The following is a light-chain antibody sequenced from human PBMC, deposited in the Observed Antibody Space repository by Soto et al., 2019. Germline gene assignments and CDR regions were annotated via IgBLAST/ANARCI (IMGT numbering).Light chain of an antibody. J-gene: IGKJ1*01. CDR2: GAS. V-gene: IGKV3-15*01. Sequence: EIVMTQSPATLSVSPGERATLSCRASQSVSSNLAWYQQKPGQAPRLLIYGASTRATGIPARFSGSGSGTEFTLTISSLQSEDFATYYCQHYGGMWTFGQGTKVEI. CDR1: QSVSSN. CDR3: QHYGGMWT.